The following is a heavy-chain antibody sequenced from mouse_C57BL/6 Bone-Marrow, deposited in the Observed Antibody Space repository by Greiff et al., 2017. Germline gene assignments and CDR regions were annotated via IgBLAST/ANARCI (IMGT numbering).Heavy chain of an antibody. CDR3: ARHGEDYDYGAMDY. CDR1: GFTFSDYG. D-gene: IGHD2-4*01. J-gene: IGHJ4*01. Sequence: EVQVVESGGGLVQPGGSLKLSCAASGFTFSDYGMAWVRQAPRKGPEWVAFISNLAYSIYYAATVTGRFTISRGNAKNTLYLEMSSLRSEDTAMYYCARHGEDYDYGAMDYWGQGTSVTVSS. V-gene: IGHV5-15*01. CDR2: ISNLAYSI.